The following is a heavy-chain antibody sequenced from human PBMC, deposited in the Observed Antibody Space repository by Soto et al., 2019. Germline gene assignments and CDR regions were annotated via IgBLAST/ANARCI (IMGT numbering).Heavy chain of an antibody. D-gene: IGHD2-21*02. CDR2: IYYSGST. CDR1: GASISSGGHY. V-gene: IGHV4-31*03. CDR3: SRDVLVTAIRPGAFDI. J-gene: IGHJ3*02. Sequence: SETLSLTCTVSGASISSGGHYWTWFRQHPGKGLEWIGNIYYSGSTYYSPALKSRVTISIDTSNNQVSLKLSSVTAADTAVYYCSRDVLVTAIRPGAFDIWGQGTMVTVSS.